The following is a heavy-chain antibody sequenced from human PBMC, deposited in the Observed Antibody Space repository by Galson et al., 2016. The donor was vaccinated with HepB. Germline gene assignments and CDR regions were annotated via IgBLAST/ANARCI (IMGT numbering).Heavy chain of an antibody. D-gene: IGHD6-19*01. CDR2: MNPKSGNT. CDR3: ARGLRQWLAQLDY. Sequence: SVKVSCKASGYTFTNFHINWIRQGPGQGLEWMGWMNPKSGNTAFAQRFQGRLTMTTDTPTSTAYMELSGLTSDDTDIYYCARGLRQWLAQLDYWGQGSLVTVSS. CDR1: GYTFTNFH. V-gene: IGHV1-8*02. J-gene: IGHJ4*02.